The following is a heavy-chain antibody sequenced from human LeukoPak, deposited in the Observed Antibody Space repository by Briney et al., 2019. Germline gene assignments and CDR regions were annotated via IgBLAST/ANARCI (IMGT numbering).Heavy chain of an antibody. CDR1: GYTFTSYG. V-gene: IGHV1-18*01. D-gene: IGHD3-22*01. CDR2: ISAYNGNT. Sequence: ASVKVSCKASGYTFTSYGISWVRQAPGQGLEWMGWISAYNGNTNYAQKLQGRVTMTTDTSTSTAYMGLRSLRSDDTAVYYCARDYYDSSGYYYDYYYYGMDVWGQGTTVTVSS. CDR3: ARDYYDSSGYYYDYYYYGMDV. J-gene: IGHJ6*02.